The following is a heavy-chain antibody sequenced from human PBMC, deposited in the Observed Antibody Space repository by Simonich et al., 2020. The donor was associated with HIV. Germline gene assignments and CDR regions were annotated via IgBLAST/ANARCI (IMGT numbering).Heavy chain of an antibody. Sequence: EVQLVESGGGLVKPGGSLRLSCAASGFTFSSYSMNWVRQAPGKGLEWVSSISSSSSYIYYADSVKGRFTISREKAKNSLYLQMNSLRAEDTAVYYCARDGRKGSSTSCSDYWGQGTLVTVSS. D-gene: IGHD2-2*01. J-gene: IGHJ4*02. CDR2: ISSSSSYI. CDR3: ARDGRKGSSTSCSDY. V-gene: IGHV3-21*01. CDR1: GFTFSSYS.